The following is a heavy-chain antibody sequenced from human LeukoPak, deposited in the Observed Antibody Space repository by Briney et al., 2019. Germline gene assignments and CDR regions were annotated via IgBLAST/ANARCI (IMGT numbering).Heavy chain of an antibody. V-gene: IGHV1-46*01. Sequence: ASVKVFCKASGYTFTSYYMHWVRQAPGQGLEWMGIINPSGGSTSYAQKFQGRVTMTRDTSISTAYMELSRLRSDDTAVYYCARVLGNSSPDYWGQGTLVTVSS. D-gene: IGHD6-13*01. CDR1: GYTFTSYY. CDR3: ARVLGNSSPDY. J-gene: IGHJ4*02. CDR2: INPSGGST.